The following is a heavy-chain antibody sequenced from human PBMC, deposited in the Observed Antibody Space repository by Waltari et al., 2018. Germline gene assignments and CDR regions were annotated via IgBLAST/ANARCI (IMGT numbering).Heavy chain of an antibody. V-gene: IGHV4-39*07. CDR3: VGEPSSSEGLDP. D-gene: IGHD6-6*01. CDR2: VYYTGKT. J-gene: IGHJ5*02. Sequence: QPQLQESGPGLVKPSETLSLTCTVSGGSVSSSSYYWGWVRQSPGKGLEWIGSVYYTGKTYHNPSLKRRFTISVDASKNQFSLSVNSVTAADTAVYYCVGEPSSSEGLDPWGQGSLVYVSS. CDR1: GGSVSSSSYY.